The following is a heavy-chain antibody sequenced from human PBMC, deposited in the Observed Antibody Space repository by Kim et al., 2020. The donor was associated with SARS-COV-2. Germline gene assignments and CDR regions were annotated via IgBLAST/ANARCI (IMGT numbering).Heavy chain of an antibody. D-gene: IGHD3-9*01. J-gene: IGHJ3*02. Sequence: GGSLRLSCAASGFTFSSYWMSWVRQAPGKGLEWVANIKQDGSEKYYVDSVKGRFTISRDNAKNSLYLQMNSLRAEDTAVYYCARDEYYDILTGPGAGGGAFDIWGQGTMVTVSS. CDR1: GFTFSSYW. CDR3: ARDEYYDILTGPGAGGGAFDI. CDR2: IKQDGSEK. V-gene: IGHV3-7*01.